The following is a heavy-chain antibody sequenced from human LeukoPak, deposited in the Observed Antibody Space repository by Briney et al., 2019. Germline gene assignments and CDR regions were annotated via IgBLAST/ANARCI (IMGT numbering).Heavy chain of an antibody. V-gene: IGHV4-39*01. J-gene: IGHJ3*02. CDR1: GGSISSSSYY. D-gene: IGHD3-9*01. CDR2: IYYSGST. Sequence: PSETLSLTCTVSGGSISSSSYYWGWIRQPPGKGLEWIGSIYYSGSTYYNPSLKSRVTISVDTSKNQFSLKLSSVTAADTAVYYCARLRYFDWSAREGALDIWGQGTMVTVSS. CDR3: ARLRYFDWSAREGALDI.